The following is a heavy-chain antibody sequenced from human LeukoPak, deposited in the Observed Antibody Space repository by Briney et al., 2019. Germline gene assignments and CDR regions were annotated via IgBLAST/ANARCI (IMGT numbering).Heavy chain of an antibody. J-gene: IGHJ5*02. CDR2: IIPILGIA. CDR3: ARQPEGLEHAHS. CDR1: GGTFSSYA. V-gene: IGHV1-69*04. D-gene: IGHD3-3*01. Sequence: GASVKVSCKASGGTFSSYAISWVRQAPGQGLEWMGRIIPILGIANYAQKFQGRVTITADKSTSTAYMELSSLRSEDTAVYYCARQPEGLEHAHSWGQGTLVTVPS.